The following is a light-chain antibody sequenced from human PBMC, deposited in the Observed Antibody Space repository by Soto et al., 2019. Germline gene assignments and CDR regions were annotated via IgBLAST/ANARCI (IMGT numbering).Light chain of an antibody. J-gene: IGKJ1*01. CDR3: LQHNSYPRT. V-gene: IGKV1-17*01. CDR1: QGIRTD. CDR2: SAS. Sequence: DIQMTQSPSSLSASEGDRVTITCRASQGIRTDLGWYQQKPGKAPKRLIYSASSLQSGVPSRFSGSGSGTEFTLTISSLQPEDFATYYCLQHNSYPRTFGQGTKVDIK.